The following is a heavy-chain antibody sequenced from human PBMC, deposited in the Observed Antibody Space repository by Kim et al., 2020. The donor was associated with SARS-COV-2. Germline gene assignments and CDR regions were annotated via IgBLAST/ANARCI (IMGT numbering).Heavy chain of an antibody. CDR3: ARGPLVRGVIISYYFDY. D-gene: IGHD3-10*01. CDR2: ISYDGSNK. V-gene: IGHV3-30*04. CDR1: GFTFSSYA. J-gene: IGHJ4*01. Sequence: GGSLRLSCAASGFTFSSYAMHWVRQAPGKGLEWVAVISYDGSNKYYADSVKGRFTISRDNSKNTLYLQMNSLRAEDTAVYYCARGPLVRGVIISYYFDY.